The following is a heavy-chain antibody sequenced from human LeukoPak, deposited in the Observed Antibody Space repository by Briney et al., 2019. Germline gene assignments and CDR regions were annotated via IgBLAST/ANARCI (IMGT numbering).Heavy chain of an antibody. V-gene: IGHV1-69*13. J-gene: IGHJ4*02. CDR3: ARHYCTNGVCYTPFDY. CDR2: IIPIFGTA. CDR1: GGTFSSYA. Sequence: GASVKVSCKASGGTFSSYAISWVRQAPGQGLEWMGGIIPIFGTANYAQKFQGRVTITADESTSTAYMELSSLRSEDTAVYYCARHYCTNGVCYTPFDYWGQGTLVTVSS. D-gene: IGHD2-8*01.